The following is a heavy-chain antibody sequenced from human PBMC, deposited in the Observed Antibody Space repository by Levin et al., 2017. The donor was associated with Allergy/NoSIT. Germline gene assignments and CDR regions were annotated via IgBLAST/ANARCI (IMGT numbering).Heavy chain of an antibody. CDR1: GGTFSSYT. CDR2: IIPILDIS. CDR3: ASPPGGDNVRGSYRTYFAY. D-gene: IGHD3-16*02. Sequence: EASVKVSCKASGGTFSSYTLSWVRQAPGQGLEWVGRIIPILDISNYAQKFRGRVTITADKSTSTVYMELTSLRSDDTAVYYCASPPGGDNVRGSYRTYFAYWGQGTLVAVSS. V-gene: IGHV1-69*02. J-gene: IGHJ4*02.